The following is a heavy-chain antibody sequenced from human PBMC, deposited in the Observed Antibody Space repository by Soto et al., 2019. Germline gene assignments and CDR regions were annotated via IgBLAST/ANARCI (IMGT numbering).Heavy chain of an antibody. CDR2: ISAYNGNT. CDR1: GYTFTSYG. D-gene: IGHD2-15*01. J-gene: IGHJ5*02. Sequence: GASVKVSCKASGYTFTSYGISWVRQAPGQGLEWMGWISAYNGNTNYAQKLQGRVTMTTDTSTSTAYMELRSLRSDDTAVYYCARVLRMVVVADVGYNWFDPWGQGTLVTVSS. CDR3: ARVLRMVVVADVGYNWFDP. V-gene: IGHV1-18*04.